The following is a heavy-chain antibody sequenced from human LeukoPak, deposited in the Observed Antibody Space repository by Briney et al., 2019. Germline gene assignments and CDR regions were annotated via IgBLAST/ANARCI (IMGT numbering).Heavy chain of an antibody. J-gene: IGHJ4*02. D-gene: IGHD3-3*01. CDR1: GFTFSNYW. V-gene: IGHV3-7*01. Sequence: PGGSLRLSCAVSGFTFSNYWMSWVRQAPGKGLEWVANIDGDGSEKYYVDSVKGRFTISRDNAKNSLYLQMNSLRAEDTAVYYCARGDVWSGDQWGQGTQVTVSS. CDR2: IDGDGSEK. CDR3: ARGDVWSGDQ.